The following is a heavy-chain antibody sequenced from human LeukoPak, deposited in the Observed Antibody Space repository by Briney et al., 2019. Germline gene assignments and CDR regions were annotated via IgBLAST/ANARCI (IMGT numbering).Heavy chain of an antibody. D-gene: IGHD2-2*01. CDR1: GFTFSSYA. J-gene: IGHJ5*02. V-gene: IGHV3-30-3*01. Sequence: PGGSLRLSCAASGFTFSSYAMHWVRQAPGKGLEWVAVISYDGSNKYYADSVKGRFTISRDNSKNTLYLQMNSLRAEDTAVYYCAKDLSSRPSTLEWSGYNWFDPWGQGTLVTVSS. CDR2: ISYDGSNK. CDR3: AKDLSSRPSTLEWSGYNWFDP.